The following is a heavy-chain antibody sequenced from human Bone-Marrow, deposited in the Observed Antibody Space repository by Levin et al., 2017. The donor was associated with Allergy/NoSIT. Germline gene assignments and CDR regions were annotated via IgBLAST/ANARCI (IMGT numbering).Heavy chain of an antibody. Sequence: GESLKISCAASGFTFSNAWMSWVRQAPGKGLEWVGRIKSKTDGGTTDYAAPVKGRFTISRDDSKNTLYLQMNSLKTEDTAVYYCTTAPTYDFWSGYDVHGMDVWGQGTTVTVSS. V-gene: IGHV3-15*01. CDR3: TTAPTYDFWSGYDVHGMDV. D-gene: IGHD3-3*01. CDR2: IKSKTDGGTT. CDR1: GFTFSNAW. J-gene: IGHJ6*02.